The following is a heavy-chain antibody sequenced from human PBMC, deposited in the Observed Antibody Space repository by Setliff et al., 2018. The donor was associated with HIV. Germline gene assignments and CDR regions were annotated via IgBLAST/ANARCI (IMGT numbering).Heavy chain of an antibody. Sequence: GGSLRLSCAASGFSFGDFTFNWVRQAPGKGLEWLCYINWRSEKYYADSVKGRFTISRDNGKNSLYLQMNGLRAEDTAVYYCVRDKSWAFDYWGQGTLVTVSS. V-gene: IGHV3-48*01. CDR1: GFSFGDFT. J-gene: IGHJ4*02. CDR2: INWRSEK. CDR3: VRDKSWAFDY.